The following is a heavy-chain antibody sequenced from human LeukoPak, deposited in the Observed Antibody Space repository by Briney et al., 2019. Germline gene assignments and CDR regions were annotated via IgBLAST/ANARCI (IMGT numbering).Heavy chain of an antibody. D-gene: IGHD3-22*01. Sequence: PGRSLRLSCAASGFTVSSNYMSWVRQAPGKGLEWVSVIYSGGSTYYADSVKGRFTISRDNSKNTLYLQMNSLRAEDTAVYYCARVARDSSGYYHYYFDYWGQGTLVTVSS. CDR1: GFTVSSNY. CDR3: ARVARDSSGYYHYYFDY. CDR2: IYSGGST. V-gene: IGHV3-66*01. J-gene: IGHJ4*02.